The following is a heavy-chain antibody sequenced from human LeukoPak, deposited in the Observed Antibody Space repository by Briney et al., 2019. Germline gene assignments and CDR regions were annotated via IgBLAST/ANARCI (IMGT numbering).Heavy chain of an antibody. CDR2: INQDGSQK. Sequence: EGSLRLSCAASGFTFSTYWMSWVRQAPGKGLEWVANINQDGSQKRYVDSVQGRFTISRDNTKNSLFLQMNSLRAEDTAVYYCARLKDDVTKLDYWGQGTLVTVSS. J-gene: IGHJ4*02. D-gene: IGHD2-8*01. V-gene: IGHV3-7*01. CDR1: GFTFSTYW. CDR3: ARLKDDVTKLDY.